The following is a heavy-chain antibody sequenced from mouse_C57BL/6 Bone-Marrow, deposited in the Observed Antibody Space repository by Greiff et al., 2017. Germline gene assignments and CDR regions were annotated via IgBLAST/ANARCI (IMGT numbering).Heavy chain of an antibody. CDR2: INPGSGGT. CDR1: GYAFTNYL. V-gene: IGHV1-54*01. Sequence: QVQLQQSGAELVRPGTSVKVSCKASGYAFTNYLIEWVKQRPGQGLEWIGVINPGSGGTNYNEKFKGKATLTADKSSSTAYMQLSSLTSEDSAVXFCARSGYGSSYGAMDYWGQGTSVTVSS. CDR3: ARSGYGSSYGAMDY. J-gene: IGHJ4*01. D-gene: IGHD1-1*01.